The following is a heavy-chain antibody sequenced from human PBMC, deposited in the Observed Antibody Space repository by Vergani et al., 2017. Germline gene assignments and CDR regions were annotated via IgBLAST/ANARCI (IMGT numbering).Heavy chain of an antibody. CDR2: ISADNGNT. CDR3: ARDLQWDSSSEPGGN. V-gene: IGHV1-18*01. CDR1: GYTFTSYG. J-gene: IGHJ4*02. Sequence: QVQLVQSGAEVKKPGASVKVSCKASGYTFTSYGISWVRQAPGQGLEWMGWISADNGNTNYAQKLQGRITMTTDKSPSTAYMELRSRRSDDTAVYYYARDLQWDSSSEPGGNWGQGTLVTVSS. D-gene: IGHD6-6*01.